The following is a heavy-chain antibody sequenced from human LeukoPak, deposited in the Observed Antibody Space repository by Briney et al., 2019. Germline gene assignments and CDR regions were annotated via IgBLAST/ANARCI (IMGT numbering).Heavy chain of an antibody. CDR3: TRDRGYDYFFDY. CDR1: GYTLTGYY. Sequence: ASVKVSCKASGYTLTGYYMHWVRQAPGQGLEWMGRINPNSGGTNYAQKFQDRVTMTRDTSISTAYMELSRLRSDDTAVYYCTRDRGYDYFFDYWGQGTLVTVSS. D-gene: IGHD5-12*01. CDR2: INPNSGGT. J-gene: IGHJ4*02. V-gene: IGHV1-2*06.